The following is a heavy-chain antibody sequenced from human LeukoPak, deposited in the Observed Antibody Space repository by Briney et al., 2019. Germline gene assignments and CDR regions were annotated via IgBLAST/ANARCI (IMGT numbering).Heavy chain of an antibody. V-gene: IGHV3-15*07. CDR2: IKRKTDGGTT. CDR1: GFTFSDAW. J-gene: IGHJ3*02. D-gene: IGHD4-17*01. CDR3: VTTVNTRGASDI. Sequence: GGSLRLSCAASGFTFSDAWMNWVRQAPGKGLEWVGRIKRKTDGGTTDCAAPVKGRFTISREDSKNMLYLQMNSLKAEDTAVYYCVTTVNTRGASDIWGQGTVVAVSS.